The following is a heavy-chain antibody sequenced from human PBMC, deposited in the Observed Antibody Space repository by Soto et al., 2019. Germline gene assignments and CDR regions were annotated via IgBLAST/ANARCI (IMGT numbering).Heavy chain of an antibody. CDR3: ARDVSGWYRRYGMDV. J-gene: IGHJ6*02. CDR2: IYSGGST. V-gene: IGHV3-53*01. D-gene: IGHD6-19*01. Sequence: GGSLTLSCPASGFTVSSNYMSWVRQAPGKGLEWGSVIYSGGSTYYADSVKGRFTISRDNSKNTMYLQMNSLRAEDTAVYYCARDVSGWYRRYGMDVWGQGTTVTVSS. CDR1: GFTVSSNY.